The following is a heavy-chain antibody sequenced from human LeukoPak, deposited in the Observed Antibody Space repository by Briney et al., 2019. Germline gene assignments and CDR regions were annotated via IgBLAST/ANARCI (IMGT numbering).Heavy chain of an antibody. D-gene: IGHD1-26*01. J-gene: IGHJ4*02. CDR3: ATSIVGAAYRDY. V-gene: IGHV1-24*01. CDR1: GYTLTELS. CDR2: FDPEDGET. Sequence: ASVKVSCKVSGYTLTELSMHWVRQAPGKGLEWMGGFDPEDGETIYAQKFQGRVTMTEDTSTDTAYMELSSLRSEDTAVYYCATSIVGAAYRDYWGQGILVTVSS.